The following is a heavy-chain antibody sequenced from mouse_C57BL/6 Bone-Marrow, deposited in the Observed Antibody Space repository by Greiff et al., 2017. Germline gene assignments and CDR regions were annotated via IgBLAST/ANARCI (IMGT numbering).Heavy chain of an antibody. CDR3: TNLYGCRFAY. CDR1: GYTITDYE. CDR2: IDPETGGT. D-gene: IGHD2-2*01. Sequence: VQLQQSGAELVRPGASVTLSCKASGYTITDYEMHWVKQTPVHGLEWIGAIDPETGGTAYNQKFQGKAILTADKSSSPAYMGLLSLTSDDSAVYYGTNLYGCRFAYWGQGTLVTVSA. J-gene: IGHJ3*01. V-gene: IGHV1-15*01.